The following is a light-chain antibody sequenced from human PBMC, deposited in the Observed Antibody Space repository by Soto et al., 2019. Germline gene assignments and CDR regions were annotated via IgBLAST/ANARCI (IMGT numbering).Light chain of an antibody. CDR1: QSISSW. J-gene: IGKJ3*01. CDR3: QQYNSYSPLFT. Sequence: DIQMTQSPSTLPASVGDRVTITCRASQSISSWLAWYQQKPGKAPKLLIYDASSLESGVPSRFSGSGSGTEFTLTISSLQPDDFATYYCQQYNSYSPLFTFGPGTKVDIK. CDR2: DAS. V-gene: IGKV1-5*01.